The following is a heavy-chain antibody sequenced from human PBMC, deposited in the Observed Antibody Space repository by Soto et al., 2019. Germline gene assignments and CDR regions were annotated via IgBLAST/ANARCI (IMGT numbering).Heavy chain of an antibody. Sequence: EVQLVESGGGLVQPGRSLRLSCVASGFTFDDYAMHWVRQAPGKGLEWVSGITWSGGTRDYADSVKGRFTISRDNAKNSVYLQMVSLRVEDTALYYCTRGRQGWVQLWGRGTLVTVSS. CDR2: ITWSGGTR. J-gene: IGHJ1*01. CDR1: GFTFDDYA. CDR3: TRGRQGWVQL. D-gene: IGHD6-19*01. V-gene: IGHV3-9*01.